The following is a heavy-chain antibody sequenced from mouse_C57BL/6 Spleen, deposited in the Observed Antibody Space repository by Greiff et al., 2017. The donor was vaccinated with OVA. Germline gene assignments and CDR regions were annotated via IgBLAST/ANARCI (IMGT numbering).Heavy chain of an antibody. CDR2: IYPGDGDT. CDR3: ARLRENY. CDR1: GYAFSSSW. V-gene: IGHV1-82*01. D-gene: IGHD2-12*01. Sequence: VQLQQSGPELVKPGASVKISCKASGYAFSSSWMNWVKQRPGKGLEWIGRIYPGDGDTNYNGKFKGKATLTADKSSSTAYMQLSSLTSEDSAVYFCARLRENYGGQGTTLTVSS. J-gene: IGHJ2*01.